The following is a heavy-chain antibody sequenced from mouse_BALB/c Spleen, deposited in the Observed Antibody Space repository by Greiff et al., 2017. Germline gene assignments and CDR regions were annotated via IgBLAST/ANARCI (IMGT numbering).Heavy chain of an antibody. CDR3: ARNWNDDYEDAMDY. CDR2: IWSGGST. D-gene: IGHD2-4*01. Sequence: QVQLKESGPGLVQPSQSLSITCTVSGFSLTSYGVHWVRQSPGKGLEWLGVIWSGGSTDYNAAFISRLSISKDNSKSQVFFKMNSLQANDTAIYYCARNWNDDYEDAMDYWGQGTSVTVSS. CDR1: GFSLTSYG. V-gene: IGHV2-2*02. J-gene: IGHJ4*01.